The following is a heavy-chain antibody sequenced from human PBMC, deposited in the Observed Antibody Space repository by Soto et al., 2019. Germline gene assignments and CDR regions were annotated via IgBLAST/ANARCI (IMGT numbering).Heavy chain of an antibody. CDR2: IYYSGST. D-gene: IGHD3-3*02. Sequence: SETLSLTCTVSGGSISSYYWSWIRQPPGKGLEWIGYIYYSGSTNYNPSLKSRVTISVDTSKNQFSLKLSSVTAADTAVYYCARQNSFLEWLLDYWGQGILVTVFS. J-gene: IGHJ4*02. CDR1: GGSISSYY. V-gene: IGHV4-59*08. CDR3: ARQNSFLEWLLDY.